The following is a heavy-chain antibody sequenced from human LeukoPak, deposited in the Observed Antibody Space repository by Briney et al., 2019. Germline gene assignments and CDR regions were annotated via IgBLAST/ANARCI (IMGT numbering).Heavy chain of an antibody. Sequence: GGSLRLSCAASGFTFSSYWISWVRQAPGKGLEWVANIKQDGSEKYYVDSVKGRFTISRDNAKNSLYLQMNSLRAEDTAVYYRARDQDYDILTGYTSALDYWGQGTLVTVSS. CDR2: IKQDGSEK. J-gene: IGHJ4*02. D-gene: IGHD3-9*01. CDR3: ARDQDYDILTGYTSALDY. V-gene: IGHV3-7*01. CDR1: GFTFSSYW.